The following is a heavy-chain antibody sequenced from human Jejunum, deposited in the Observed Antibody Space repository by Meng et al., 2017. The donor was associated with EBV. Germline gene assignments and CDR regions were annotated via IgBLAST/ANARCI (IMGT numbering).Heavy chain of an antibody. V-gene: IGHV3-74*01. CDR2: INPDGRTI. CDR3: AKDRNYYIDY. J-gene: IGHJ4*02. CDR1: GFTLSDHW. Sequence: DVLLVGARGGLFQPGGSLRLCCAASGFTLSDHWIHWVHQAPGEGLMWVSRINPDGRTINYGDSVKGRFTISRDNAKNTVYLQMNSLRAEDTAVYYCAKDRNYYIDYWGQGTLVTVSS.